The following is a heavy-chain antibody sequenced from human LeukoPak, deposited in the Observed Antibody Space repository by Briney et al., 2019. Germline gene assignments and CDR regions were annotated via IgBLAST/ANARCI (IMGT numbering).Heavy chain of an antibody. CDR1: GYTFTGYY. CDR2: LNPNTGGT. J-gene: IGHJ4*02. CDR3: ARSPITIFGVVIRYYLDY. Sequence: ASVKVSCKASGYTFTGYYMHWVRQAPGQGLEWLGWLNPNTGGTNYAQEFQGRVTMTRDTSISTAYMELSRLKSDDTAVYLCARSPITIFGVVIRYYLDYWGQGTLVIVSS. D-gene: IGHD3-3*01. V-gene: IGHV1-2*02.